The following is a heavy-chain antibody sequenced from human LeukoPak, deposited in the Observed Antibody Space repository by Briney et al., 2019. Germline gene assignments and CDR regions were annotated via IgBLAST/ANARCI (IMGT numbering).Heavy chain of an antibody. V-gene: IGHV1-8*01. CDR2: MNPNSGNT. J-gene: IGHJ5*02. Sequence: ASVKVSCKASGYTFTSYDINWVRQATGQGLEWMGWMNPNSGNTGYAQKFQGRVTMTRNTSISTAYMELSSLRSEDTAMYYCAREISGYSFGGGIGNWFDPWGQGTLVTVSS. D-gene: IGHD5-18*01. CDR3: AREISGYSFGGGIGNWFDP. CDR1: GYTFTSYD.